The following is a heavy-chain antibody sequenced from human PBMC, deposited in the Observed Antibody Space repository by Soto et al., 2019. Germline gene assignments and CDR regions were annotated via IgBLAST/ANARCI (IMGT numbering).Heavy chain of an antibody. CDR2: ISSSGSTI. Sequence: PGGSLKLSCAASGFTFSYYYMSWIRQAPGKGLEWVSYISSSGSTIYYADSVKGRFTISRDNAKNSLYLQMNSLRAEDTAVYYCARALIRDIVVVVAATRDQERGYYMDVWGKGTTVTVSS. CDR1: GFTFSYYY. CDR3: ARALIRDIVVVVAATRDQERGYYMDV. D-gene: IGHD2-15*01. V-gene: IGHV3-11*01. J-gene: IGHJ6*03.